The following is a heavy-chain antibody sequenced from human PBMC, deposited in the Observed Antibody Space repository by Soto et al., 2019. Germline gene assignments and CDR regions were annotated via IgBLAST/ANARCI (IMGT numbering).Heavy chain of an antibody. Sequence: GASVKVSCKASGYTFTGYYMHWVRQAPGQGLEWMGWINPNSGGTNYAQKFQGWVTMTRDTSISTAYMELSRLRSDDTAVYYCARGGTYYYGSGNLPGYWGQGTLVTVSS. CDR1: GYTFTGYY. CDR2: INPNSGGT. CDR3: ARGGTYYYGSGNLPGY. V-gene: IGHV1-2*04. J-gene: IGHJ4*02. D-gene: IGHD3-10*01.